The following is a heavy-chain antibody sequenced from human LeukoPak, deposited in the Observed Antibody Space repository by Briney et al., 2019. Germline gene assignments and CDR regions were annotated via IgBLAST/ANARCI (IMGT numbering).Heavy chain of an antibody. J-gene: IGHJ4*02. D-gene: IGHD3-22*01. CDR2: FDPEDGET. CDR1: GYTLTELS. V-gene: IGHV1-24*01. CDR3: AMSPYDSSVASYFDY. Sequence: ASVKVSCKVSGYTLTELSMHWVRQAPGKGLEWMGGFDPEDGETIYAQKFQGRVTMTEDTSTDTAYMELSSLRSEDTAVYYCAMSPYDSSVASYFDYWGQGTLVTVSS.